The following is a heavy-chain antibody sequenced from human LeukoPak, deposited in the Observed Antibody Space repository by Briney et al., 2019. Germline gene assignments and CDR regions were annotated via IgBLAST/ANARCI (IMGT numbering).Heavy chain of an antibody. CDR3: AREHDFLIDSSFDS. CDR1: GYTFTTYS. CDR2: INAGNGNT. Sequence: ASVTVSCKASGYTFTTYSIFWMRQAPGQGREGMGWINAGNGNTKYSQKLQDRVTITRDTSANTVYVELSSLRSEDTAVYYCAREHDFLIDSSFDSWGQGTLVTVSS. D-gene: IGHD3-9*01. V-gene: IGHV1-3*01. J-gene: IGHJ4*02.